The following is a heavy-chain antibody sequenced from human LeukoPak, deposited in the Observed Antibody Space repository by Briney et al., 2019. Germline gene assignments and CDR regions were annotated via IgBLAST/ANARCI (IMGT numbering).Heavy chain of an antibody. V-gene: IGHV3-30*02. CDR3: AKDAYSSSWYVYLSWFDP. J-gene: IGHJ5*02. D-gene: IGHD6-13*01. CDR1: GFTFSSYG. Sequence: GGSLRLSCAASGFTFSSYGVHWVRQAPGKGLEWVAFIRYDGSNQYYADSVKGRFTISRDNSKNTLDLQMNSLRAEDTAVYYCAKDAYSSSWYVYLSWFDPWGQGTLVTVSS. CDR2: IRYDGSNQ.